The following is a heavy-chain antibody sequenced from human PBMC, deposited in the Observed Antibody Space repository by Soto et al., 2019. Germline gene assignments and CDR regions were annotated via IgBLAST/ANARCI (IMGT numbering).Heavy chain of an antibody. CDR3: ARRAAVLYDKCYYYYLMDV. Sequence: SETWSLTCTVSGGSTRTYYWSWCRQLPGKELKRIGYIYYSGSTNYNPSLKSRVTLSVDTSKNQFSLKLSSVTAPDTAVYYCARRAAVLYDKCYYYYLMDVWGQGTTVTVSS. V-gene: IGHV4-59*08. CDR2: IYYSGST. J-gene: IGHJ6*02. D-gene: IGHD3-16*01. CDR1: GGSTRTYY.